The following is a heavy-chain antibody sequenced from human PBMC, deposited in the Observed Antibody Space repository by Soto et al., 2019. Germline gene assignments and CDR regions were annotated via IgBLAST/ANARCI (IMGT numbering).Heavy chain of an antibody. CDR1: GFTFSSYW. CDR2: IDEYGSTI. V-gene: IGHV3-74*01. Sequence: GGSLRLSCAASGFTFSSYWMHWVRQVPGKGLLWVSRIDEYGSTINYADSVKGRFTISRDNARNTLYLVMNSLRAEDTALYYCTRDIGGKGAYWGPGTLVTVSS. CDR3: TRDIGGKGAY. D-gene: IGHD3-10*01. J-gene: IGHJ4*02.